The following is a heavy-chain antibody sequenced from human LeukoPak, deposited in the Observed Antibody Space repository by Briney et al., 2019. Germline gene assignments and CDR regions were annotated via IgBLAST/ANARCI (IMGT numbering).Heavy chain of an antibody. CDR2: ISYDGSNK. Sequence: GGSLRLSCAASGFTFSSYGMHWVRQAPGKGLEWEAVISYDGSNKYYADSVKGRFTISRDNSKNTLYLQMNSLRAEDTAVYYCAKALYGDGLNFDYWGQGTLVTVSS. J-gene: IGHJ4*02. CDR3: AKALYGDGLNFDY. CDR1: GFTFSSYG. V-gene: IGHV3-30*18. D-gene: IGHD4-17*01.